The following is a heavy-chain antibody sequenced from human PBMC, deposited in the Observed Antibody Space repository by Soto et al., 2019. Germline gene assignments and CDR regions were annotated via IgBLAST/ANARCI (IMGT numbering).Heavy chain of an antibody. CDR3: GRAGRTGYSYGYGYFDY. V-gene: IGHV1-69*12. Sequence: QVQLVQSGAEVKKPGPSVKVSCKASGGTFSSYTISWVRQAPGQGLEWMGGIIPLFGTANDAQKFQGRVTIPADESTSTVYMEVSSLCSGDTGVYYCGRAGRTGYSYGYGYFDYWGQGTLVTVSS. J-gene: IGHJ4*02. D-gene: IGHD5-18*01. CDR1: GGTFSSYT. CDR2: IIPLFGTA.